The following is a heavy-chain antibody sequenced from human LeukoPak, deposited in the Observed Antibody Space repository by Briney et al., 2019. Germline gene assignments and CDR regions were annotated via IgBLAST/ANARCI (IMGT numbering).Heavy chain of an antibody. Sequence: GASVKVSCKASGYTFTGYYIQWVRQAPGQGLELMGWINPDSGVTNNAQKFQGRVTLTRDTSISTAYMELSRLRSDDTAVYYCARDPSGDSSGYPFDYWSQGTLVTVSS. CDR2: INPDSGVT. CDR1: GYTFTGYY. J-gene: IGHJ4*02. V-gene: IGHV1-2*02. D-gene: IGHD3-22*01. CDR3: ARDPSGDSSGYPFDY.